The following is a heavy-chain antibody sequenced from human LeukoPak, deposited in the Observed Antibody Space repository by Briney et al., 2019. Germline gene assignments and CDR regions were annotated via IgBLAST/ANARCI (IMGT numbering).Heavy chain of an antibody. CDR3: ARDYYDGSGFGAFDI. D-gene: IGHD3-22*01. V-gene: IGHV1-2*02. Sequence: GASVTVSCKASGYTFTAYYMHWVRQAPGQGLEWVGWINPNSGGTNYAQKFQGRVTMTRDTSISTAYMELSRLRSDDTAVYYCARDYYDGSGFGAFDIWGQGTMVTVSS. CDR2: INPNSGGT. J-gene: IGHJ3*02. CDR1: GYTFTAYY.